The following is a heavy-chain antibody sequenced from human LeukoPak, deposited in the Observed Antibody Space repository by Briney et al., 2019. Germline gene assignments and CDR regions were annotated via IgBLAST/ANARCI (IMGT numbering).Heavy chain of an antibody. D-gene: IGHD3-22*01. CDR3: ARGTYYYDSSGYYPYYFDY. J-gene: IGHJ4*02. Sequence: PSETLSLTCTVSGGSISSYYWSWIRQPPGKGLEWIGYIYYSGSTNYNPSLKSRVTISVDTSKNQFSLKLGSVTAADTAVYYCARGTYYYDSSGYYPYYFDYWGQGTLVTVSS. V-gene: IGHV4-59*01. CDR1: GGSISSYY. CDR2: IYYSGST.